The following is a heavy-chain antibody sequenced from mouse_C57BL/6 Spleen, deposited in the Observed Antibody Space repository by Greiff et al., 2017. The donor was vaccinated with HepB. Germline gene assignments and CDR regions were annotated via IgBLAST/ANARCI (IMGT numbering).Heavy chain of an antibody. V-gene: IGHV1-15*01. J-gene: IGHJ4*01. Sequence: VQLQESGAELVRPGASVTLSCKASGYTFTDYEMHWVKQTPVHGLEWIGAIDPETGGTAYNQKFKGKAILTADKSSSTAYMELRSLTSEDSAVYYCTIRMDYWGQGTSVTVSS. CDR2: IDPETGGT. CDR1: GYTFTDYE. CDR3: TIRMDY. D-gene: IGHD3-2*02.